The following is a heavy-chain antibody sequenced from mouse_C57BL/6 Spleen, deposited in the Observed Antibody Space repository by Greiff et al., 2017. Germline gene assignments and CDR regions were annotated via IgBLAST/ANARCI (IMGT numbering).Heavy chain of an antibody. D-gene: IGHD2-4*01. V-gene: IGHV6-3*01. CDR3: TDYDRFAY. CDR2: IRLKSDNYAT. CDR1: GFTFSNYW. J-gene: IGHJ3*01. Sequence: EVHLVESGGGLVQPGGSMKLSCVASGFTFSNYWMNWVRQSPEKGLEWVAQIRLKSDNYATHYAESVKGRFTISRDDSKSSVYLQMNNLRAEDTGIYYCTDYDRFAYWGQGTLVTVSA.